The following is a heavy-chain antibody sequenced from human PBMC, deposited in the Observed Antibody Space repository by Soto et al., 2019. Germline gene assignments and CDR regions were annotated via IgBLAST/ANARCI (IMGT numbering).Heavy chain of an antibody. D-gene: IGHD3-10*01. CDR2: ISSSSSTI. CDR1: GFTFSSYS. J-gene: IGHJ4*02. Sequence: GGSLRLSCAASGFTFSSYSMNWVRQAPGKGLEWVSYISSSSSTIYYADSVKGRFTISRDNAKNSLYLQMNSLRAEDTAVYYCAILGEWFGEFLSDSKGNNWGQGTLVTVSS. CDR3: AILGEWFGEFLSDSKGNN. V-gene: IGHV3-48*01.